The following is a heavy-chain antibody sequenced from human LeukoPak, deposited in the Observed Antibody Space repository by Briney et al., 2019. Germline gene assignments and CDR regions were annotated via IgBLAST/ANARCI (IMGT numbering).Heavy chain of an antibody. Sequence: GGSLRLSCAASGFTFSSYWMHWVRQAPGKGLVWVSRINSDGSSTSYADSVKGRFTISRDNAKNTLYLQMNSLRAEDTAVYYCARVGKGSGSWVYGMDVWGQGTTVIVSS. D-gene: IGHD3-10*01. CDR2: INSDGSST. V-gene: IGHV3-74*01. CDR3: ARVGKGSGSWVYGMDV. J-gene: IGHJ6*02. CDR1: GFTFSSYW.